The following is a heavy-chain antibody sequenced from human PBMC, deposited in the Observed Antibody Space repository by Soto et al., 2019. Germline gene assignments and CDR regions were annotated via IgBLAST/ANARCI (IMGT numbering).Heavy chain of an antibody. CDR1: GYTFTGYY. V-gene: IGHV1-2*04. Sequence: ASVKVSCKASGYTFTGYYMHWVRQAPGQGLEWMGWINPNSGGTNYAQKFQGWVTMTRDTSISTAYMELSRLRSDDTAVYYCARDSGSGSYYKRPEGMDVWGKGTTVTVSS. CDR2: INPNSGGT. J-gene: IGHJ6*03. D-gene: IGHD3-10*01. CDR3: ARDSGSGSYYKRPEGMDV.